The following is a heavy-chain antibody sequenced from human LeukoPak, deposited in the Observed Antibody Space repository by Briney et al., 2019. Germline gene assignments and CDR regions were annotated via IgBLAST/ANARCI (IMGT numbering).Heavy chain of an antibody. D-gene: IGHD3-3*01. Sequence: GGSLRLSCAASGFTFSSYSMNWVRQAPGKGLEWVSAISGSGGSTYYADSVKGRFTISRDNSKNTLYLQMNSLRAEDTAVYYCAKTPYYDFWSGYYTDYWGQGTLVTVSS. CDR1: GFTFSSYS. V-gene: IGHV3-23*01. CDR2: ISGSGGST. J-gene: IGHJ4*02. CDR3: AKTPYYDFWSGYYTDY.